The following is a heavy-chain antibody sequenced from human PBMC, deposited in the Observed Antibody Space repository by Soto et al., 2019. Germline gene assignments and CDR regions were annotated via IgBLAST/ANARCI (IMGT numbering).Heavy chain of an antibody. CDR1: GDSISSSTYY. D-gene: IGHD3-22*01. J-gene: IGHJ4*02. Sequence: QVQLQESGPGLVKTSETLSLTCTVSGDSISSSTYYWGWIRQPPGKGLEWIGSIYYSGSTYYNPSLNSRVTISVDTSRIHFSRKLISVTAADTAVYYCARQSYDSSDYFDYWGQGTLVTVSS. V-gene: IGHV4-39*01. CDR3: ARQSYDSSDYFDY. CDR2: IYYSGST.